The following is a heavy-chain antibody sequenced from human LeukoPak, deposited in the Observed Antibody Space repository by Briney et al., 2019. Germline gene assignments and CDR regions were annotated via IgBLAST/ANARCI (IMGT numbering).Heavy chain of an antibody. Sequence: GGSLRLSCAASGFTFSSYGMHWVRQAPGKGLEWVAVIWYDGSNKYYADSVKGRFTISRDNSKNTLYLQMNSLRAEDTAVYYCARVPYCSGGSCYSSWFDPWGQGTLVTVS. CDR3: ARVPYCSGGSCYSSWFDP. J-gene: IGHJ5*02. V-gene: IGHV3-33*01. CDR1: GFTFSSYG. D-gene: IGHD2-15*01. CDR2: IWYDGSNK.